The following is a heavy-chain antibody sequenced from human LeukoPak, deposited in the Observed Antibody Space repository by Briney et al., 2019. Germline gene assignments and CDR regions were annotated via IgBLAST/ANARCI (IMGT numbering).Heavy chain of an antibody. Sequence: GGSLRLSCAASGFTFSSYAMHWVRQAPGKGLEWVAVISYDGSNKCYADSVKGRFTISRDNSKNTLYLQMNSLRAEDTAVYYCARDYRPKLAARPSPPLDYWGQGTLVTVSS. J-gene: IGHJ4*02. CDR2: ISYDGSNK. CDR1: GFTFSSYA. D-gene: IGHD6-6*01. V-gene: IGHV3-30-3*01. CDR3: ARDYRPKLAARPSPPLDY.